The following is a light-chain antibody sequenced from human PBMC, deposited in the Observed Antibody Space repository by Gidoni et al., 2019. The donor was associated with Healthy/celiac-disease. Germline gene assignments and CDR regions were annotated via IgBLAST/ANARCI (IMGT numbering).Light chain of an antibody. CDR1: QDISNY. CDR3: QQYDNLLFT. V-gene: IGKV1-33*01. Sequence: DIQMTQSPSSLSASVGDRVTITCQASQDISNYLNWYQQKPGKAPKLLIYDASNLETGVPSRFSGSGSGTDFTCTISSLQPEDIATYYCQQYDNLLFTFGPGTKVEIK. J-gene: IGKJ3*01. CDR2: DAS.